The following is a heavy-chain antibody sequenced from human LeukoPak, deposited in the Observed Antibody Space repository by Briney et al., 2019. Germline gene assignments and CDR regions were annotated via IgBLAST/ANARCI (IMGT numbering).Heavy chain of an antibody. CDR3: MKVGRTNHDNFFEN. D-gene: IGHD1-14*01. Sequence: PGGSLRLSCAASGCTFNKYDMNWVRQAPGKGLEWISFISSGSDILHYADSVEGRFTISRDNAQNSLYLQMHSLRAEDTALYYCMKVGRTNHDNFFENWGQGALVTVSS. CDR2: ISSGSDIL. CDR1: GCTFNKYD. J-gene: IGHJ4*02. V-gene: IGHV3-48*01.